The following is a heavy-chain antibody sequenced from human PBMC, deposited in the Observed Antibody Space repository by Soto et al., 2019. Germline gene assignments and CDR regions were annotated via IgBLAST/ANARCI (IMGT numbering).Heavy chain of an antibody. D-gene: IGHD3-22*01. CDR3: ARIYYDSSGYPWPYGMDV. CDR2: ISSSSSTI. CDR1: GFTFSSYS. Sequence: TGGSLRLSCAASGFTFSSYSMNWVRQAPGKGLEWVSYISSSSSTIYYADSVKGRFTIPRDNAKNSLYLQMNSLRDEDTAVYYCARIYYDSSGYPWPYGMDVWGQGTTVTVSS. J-gene: IGHJ6*02. V-gene: IGHV3-48*02.